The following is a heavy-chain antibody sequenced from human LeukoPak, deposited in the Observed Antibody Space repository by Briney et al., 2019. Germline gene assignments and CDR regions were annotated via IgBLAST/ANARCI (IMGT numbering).Heavy chain of an antibody. CDR2: IWYGGSNK. Sequence: GRSLRLSCAASGFTFSSYGMHWVRQAPGKGLEWVAVIWYGGSNKYYADSVKGRFTISRDNSKNTLYLQMNSLRAEDTAVYYCAKSFLPEVVAAAIDYWGQGTLVTASS. CDR3: AKSFLPEVVAAAIDY. V-gene: IGHV3-30*18. J-gene: IGHJ4*02. D-gene: IGHD2-15*01. CDR1: GFTFSSYG.